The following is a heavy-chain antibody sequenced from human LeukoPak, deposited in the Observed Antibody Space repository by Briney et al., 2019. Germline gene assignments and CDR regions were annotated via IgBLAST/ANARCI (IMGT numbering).Heavy chain of an antibody. CDR3: AREDIVVVPAAISGPFDY. Sequence: PGGSLRLSCAASGFAFRSYGMHWVRQAPGKGLEWVAIVWYDGSNHYYADSVQGRFTISRDNSKNTLYLQMNSLRAEDTAVYYCAREDIVVVPAAISGPFDYWGQGTLVTVSS. CDR2: VWYDGSNH. CDR1: GFAFRSYG. V-gene: IGHV3-30*02. D-gene: IGHD2-2*01. J-gene: IGHJ4*02.